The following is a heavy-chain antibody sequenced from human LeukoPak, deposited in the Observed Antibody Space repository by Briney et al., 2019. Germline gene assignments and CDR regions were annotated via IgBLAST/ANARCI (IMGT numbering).Heavy chain of an antibody. CDR3: ARGMTFYYDSRGYYGALDI. CDR1: GDSMSNYY. CDR2: IYTSGTT. J-gene: IGHJ3*02. D-gene: IGHD3-22*01. V-gene: IGHV4-4*07. Sequence: AETLSLMCTVSGDSMSNYYWSWIRQPAGEGLEWIGRIYTSGTTAYNPSLKSRVTMSMDKSKDQFSLKVTSVAAADTAIYYCARGMTFYYDSRGYYGALDIWGQGTMVTVSS.